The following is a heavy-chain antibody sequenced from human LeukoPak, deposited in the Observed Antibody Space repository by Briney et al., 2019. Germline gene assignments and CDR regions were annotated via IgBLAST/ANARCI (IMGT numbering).Heavy chain of an antibody. CDR1: GFTFSSYS. D-gene: IGHD4-17*01. CDR2: ISSSSSYI. J-gene: IGHJ4*02. V-gene: IGHV3-21*04. Sequence: TGGSLRLSCAASGFTFSSYSMNWVRQAPGKGLEWVSSISSSSSYIYYADSVKGRFTISRDNAKNSLYLQMNSLRAEDTALYYCARDRLPMTTVPYYFDYWGQGTLVTVSS. CDR3: ARDRLPMTTVPYYFDY.